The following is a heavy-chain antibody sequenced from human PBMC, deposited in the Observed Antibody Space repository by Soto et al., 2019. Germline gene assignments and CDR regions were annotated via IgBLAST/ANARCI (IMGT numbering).Heavy chain of an antibody. V-gene: IGHV1-2*02. Sequence: AAVKVSCKASGYIFRDYDVHWDRQAPVRGLEWMGWINPNSGDTEYAQNFQGRVTMTRDTSFNLVYMEMSGLMSDDTAVYYCARDARGTRGCEEMDLWG. CDR2: INPNSGDT. CDR3: ARDARGTRGCEEMDL. J-gene: IGHJ6*02. CDR1: GYIFRDYD. D-gene: IGHD1-1*01.